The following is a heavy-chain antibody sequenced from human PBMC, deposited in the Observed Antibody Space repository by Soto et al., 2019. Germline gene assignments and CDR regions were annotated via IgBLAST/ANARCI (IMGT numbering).Heavy chain of an antibody. J-gene: IGHJ4*02. Sequence: QVQLVESGGGVVQPGRSLRLSCAASGFTFSDYGMHWVRQAPGKGLVWVAVIPYDGNNKHYADSVKDRFTVSRDNSKNTLYLQMNSLRAEDTAVFYCAKDRFEGLRPRYFDYWGQGTLVTVSS. V-gene: IGHV3-30*18. CDR3: AKDRFEGLRPRYFDY. CDR1: GFTFSDYG. CDR2: IPYDGNNK. D-gene: IGHD4-17*01.